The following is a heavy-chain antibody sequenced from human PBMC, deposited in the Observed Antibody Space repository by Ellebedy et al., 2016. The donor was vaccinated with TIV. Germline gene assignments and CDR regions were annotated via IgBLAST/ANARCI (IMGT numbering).Heavy chain of an antibody. CDR1: GFTFSDYY. CDR2: ISSSGSTI. CDR3: ARDYGDYQEYFQH. V-gene: IGHV3-11*01. Sequence: GESLKISXAASGFTFSDYYMSWIRQAPGKGLEWVSYISSSGSTIYYADSVKGRFTISRDNAKNSLYLQMNSLRAEDTAVYYCARDYGDYQEYFQHWGQGTLVTVSS. D-gene: IGHD4-17*01. J-gene: IGHJ1*01.